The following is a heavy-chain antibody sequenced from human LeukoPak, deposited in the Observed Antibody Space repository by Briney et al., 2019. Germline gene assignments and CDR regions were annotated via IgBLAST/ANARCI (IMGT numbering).Heavy chain of an antibody. CDR2: IYSGGST. V-gene: IGHV3-66*01. D-gene: IGHD6-13*01. Sequence: GGSLRLSCAASGFTFSSYAMHWVRQAPGKGLEWVSVIYSGGSTYYADSVKGRFTISRDNSKNTLYLQMNSLRAEDTAVYYCARSAGSSWYQYYFDYWGQGTLVTVSS. J-gene: IGHJ4*02. CDR3: ARSAGSSWYQYYFDY. CDR1: GFTFSSYA.